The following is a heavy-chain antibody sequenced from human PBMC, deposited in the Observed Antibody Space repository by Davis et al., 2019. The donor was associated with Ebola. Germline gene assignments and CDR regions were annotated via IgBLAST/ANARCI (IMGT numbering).Heavy chain of an antibody. V-gene: IGHV3-48*03. CDR3: TRGDAWGTPNAGGF. CDR1: EFTFSSYE. CDR2: IDSSASTT. D-gene: IGHD7-27*01. Sequence: PGGSLRLSCAASEFTFSSYEMNWVRQAPGKGLEWVSYIDSSASTTYYADSVKGRFTISRDNAKNTLYLQMNSLRAADTAVYYCTRGDAWGTPNAGGFWGPGTLVTVSS. J-gene: IGHJ4*02.